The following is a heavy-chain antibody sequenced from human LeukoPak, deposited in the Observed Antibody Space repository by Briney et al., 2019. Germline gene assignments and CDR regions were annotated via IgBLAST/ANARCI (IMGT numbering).Heavy chain of an antibody. CDR2: IYHSGST. J-gene: IGHJ4*02. V-gene: IGHV4-30-2*01. CDR3: AGSDYGDYESFFDY. D-gene: IGHD4-17*01. CDR1: GGSISSGGYS. Sequence: PSQTLSLTCAVSGGSISSGGYSWSWIRQPPGTGLEWIGYIYHSGSTYYNPSLKSRVTISVDRSKNQFSLKLSSVTAADTAVYYCAGSDYGDYESFFDYWGQGTLVTVSS.